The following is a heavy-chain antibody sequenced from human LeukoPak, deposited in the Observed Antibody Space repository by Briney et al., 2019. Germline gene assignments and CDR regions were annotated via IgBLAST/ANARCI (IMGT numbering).Heavy chain of an antibody. V-gene: IGHV4-38-2*02. D-gene: IGHD2/OR15-2a*01. J-gene: IGHJ4*02. CDR2: IYHSGGT. CDR3: ASNSPANDY. Sequence: PSETLSLTCTVSNYSISSGYYWGWLRQPPGKRLEWIGTIYHSGGTYYSPSLKSRVTISVDTSNNQFSLKLSSVTAADAAVYYCASNSPANDYWGQGTLVTVSS. CDR1: NYSISSGYY.